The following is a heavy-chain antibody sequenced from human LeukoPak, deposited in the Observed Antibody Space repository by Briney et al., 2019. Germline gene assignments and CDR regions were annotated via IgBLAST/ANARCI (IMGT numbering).Heavy chain of an antibody. CDR2: INHSGST. CDR3: ARHYDFWSGYSVH. J-gene: IGHJ4*02. CDR1: GGSFGGYY. Sequence: PSETLSLTCAVYGGSFGGYYWSWLRQPPGKGLEWIGEINHSGSTNYNPSLKSRVTISVDTSKNQFSLKLSSVTAADTAVYYCARHYDFWSGYSVHWGQGTLVTVSS. V-gene: IGHV4-34*01. D-gene: IGHD3-3*01.